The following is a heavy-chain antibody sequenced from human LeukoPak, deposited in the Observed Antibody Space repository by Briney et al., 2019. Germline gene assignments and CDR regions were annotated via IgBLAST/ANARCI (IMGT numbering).Heavy chain of an antibody. CDR1: GDSVPSKSAA. Sequence: SQTLSLTCAISGDSVPSKSAAWNWIRQSPSRGLEWLGRTYYRTKWYNDHAVSVKSRITINPDTSRNQFSLQLNSVTPEDTAVYYCARERGSSPSGRYYFGSWGQGTLVTVSS. D-gene: IGHD6-6*01. V-gene: IGHV6-1*01. J-gene: IGHJ4*02. CDR2: TYYRTKWYN. CDR3: ARERGSSPSGRYYFGS.